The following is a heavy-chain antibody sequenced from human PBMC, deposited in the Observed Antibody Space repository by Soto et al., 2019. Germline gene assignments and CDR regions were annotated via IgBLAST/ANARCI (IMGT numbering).Heavy chain of an antibody. D-gene: IGHD2-2*01. CDR3: ARGRKYCSSTSCYGGVYYYMDV. V-gene: IGHV4-34*01. CDR1: GGSFSGYY. J-gene: IGHJ6*03. Sequence: SETLSLTCAVYGGSFSGYYWSWIRQPPGKGLEWIGEINHSGSTNYNPSLKSRVTISVDTSKNQFSLKLSSVTAADTAVYYCARGRKYCSSTSCYGGVYYYMDVWGKGTTVTVSS. CDR2: INHSGST.